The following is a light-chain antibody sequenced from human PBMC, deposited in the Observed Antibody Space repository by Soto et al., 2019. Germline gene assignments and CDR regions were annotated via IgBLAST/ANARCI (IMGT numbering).Light chain of an antibody. CDR3: CSYVGSSILM. CDR2: EVN. J-gene: IGLJ3*02. Sequence: QSALTQPASVSGSPGQSITISCTGTSSDVGRYNLVSCYQQLPGKAPKLIIYEVNERPSGISDRFSGSKSGNTASLTISGLQDEDEADYFCCSYVGSSILMFGGGTKLTVL. CDR1: SSDVGRYNL. V-gene: IGLV2-23*02.